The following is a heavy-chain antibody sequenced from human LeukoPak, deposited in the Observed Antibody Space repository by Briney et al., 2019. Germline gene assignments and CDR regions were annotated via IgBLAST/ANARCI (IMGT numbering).Heavy chain of an antibody. CDR2: MNPNSGNT. V-gene: IGHV1-8*01. CDR1: GYTFTSYD. Sequence: ASVKVSYKASGYTFTSYDINWVRQATGQGLEWMVWMNPNSGNTGYAQKFQGRVTMTRNTSISTAYMELSSLRSEDTAVYYCARGFMSRGAVAFQHWGQGTLVTVSS. J-gene: IGHJ1*01. CDR3: ARGFMSRGAVAFQH. D-gene: IGHD6-19*01.